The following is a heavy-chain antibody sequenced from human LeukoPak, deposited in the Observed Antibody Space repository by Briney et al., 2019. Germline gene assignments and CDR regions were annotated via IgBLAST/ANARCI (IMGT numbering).Heavy chain of an antibody. Sequence: GGSLRLSCAASGFTFSSYSMNWVRQAPGKGLEWVSYISSSSSTIYYADSVKGRFTISRDNAKNSLSLQMNSLRAEDTAVYYCARPLVYYYGSETYFWFDPWGQGTLVTVSS. V-gene: IGHV3-48*04. CDR3: ARPLVYYYGSETYFWFDP. CDR2: ISSSSSTI. CDR1: GFTFSSYS. D-gene: IGHD3-10*01. J-gene: IGHJ5*02.